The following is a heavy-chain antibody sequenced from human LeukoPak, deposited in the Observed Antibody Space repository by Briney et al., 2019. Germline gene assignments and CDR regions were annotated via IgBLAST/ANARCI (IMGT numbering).Heavy chain of an antibody. CDR1: GYTFTGYY. J-gene: IGHJ6*03. CDR2: INPNSGGT. Sequence: GASVKVSCKASGYTFTGYYMHWVRQAPGQGLEWMGWINPNSGGTNYAQKFQGRVTMTRDTSISTAYMEMSGLRSDDTAVYYCARSSDCSSSSCYRAYYYYMDVWGKGTTVTVSS. D-gene: IGHD2-2*02. CDR3: ARSSDCSSSSCYRAYYYYMDV. V-gene: IGHV1-2*02.